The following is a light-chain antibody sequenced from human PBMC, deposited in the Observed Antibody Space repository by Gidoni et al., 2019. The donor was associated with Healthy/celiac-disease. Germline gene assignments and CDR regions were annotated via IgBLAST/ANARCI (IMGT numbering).Light chain of an antibody. Sequence: SALTQHASVSGSPGKSSTISCTGTSSDVGGSNYVAWYPQHQGKAPKLLIYEVSYRPSVVSNRSSGSKSGNTASLTISGLQAEDEADYYCISYTSSSTLVVFGGGTKLTVL. CDR2: EVS. CDR1: SSDVGGSNY. J-gene: IGLJ2*01. V-gene: IGLV2-14*01. CDR3: ISYTSSSTLVV.